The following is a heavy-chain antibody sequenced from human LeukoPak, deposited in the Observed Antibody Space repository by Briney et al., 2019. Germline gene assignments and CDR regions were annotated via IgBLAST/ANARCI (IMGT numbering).Heavy chain of an antibody. CDR2: ISGDGVST. CDR3: ARESGKFDY. J-gene: IGHJ4*02. CDR1: GLPIADFA. Sequence: GGSLRLSCVASGLPIADFAMHWVRQAPGKGLEWVSLISGDGVSTFYADSVKGRFSIYRDNSKNSLSPEMNSLRTEDTAMYYCARESGKFDYWGQGTLVAVSS. V-gene: IGHV3-43*02.